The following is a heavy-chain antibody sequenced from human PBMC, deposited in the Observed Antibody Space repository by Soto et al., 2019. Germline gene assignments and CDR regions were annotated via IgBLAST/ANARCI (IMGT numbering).Heavy chain of an antibody. CDR2: IYYSGST. J-gene: IGHJ4*02. CDR1: GGSISSYY. V-gene: IGHV4-59*01. CDR3: ARDRSGYDY. Sequence: SETLSLTCTVSGGSISSYYWSWIRQPPGKGLEWIGYIYYSGSTNHNPSLKSRVTISVDTSKNQFSLKLSSVTAADTAVYYCARDRSGYDYWGQGTLVTVSS. D-gene: IGHD5-12*01.